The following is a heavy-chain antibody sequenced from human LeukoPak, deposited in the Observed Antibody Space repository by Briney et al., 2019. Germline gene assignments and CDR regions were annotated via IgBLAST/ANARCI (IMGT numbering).Heavy chain of an antibody. V-gene: IGHV3-48*03. D-gene: IGHD2-2*02. CDR3: ARDKVPAAISGYYYYGTDV. J-gene: IGHJ6*02. Sequence: GGSLRLSCAASGFTFSSYEMNWVRQAPGKGLEWVSYISSSGSTIYYADSVKGRFTISRDNAKNSLYLQMNSLRAEDTAVYYCARDKVPAAISGYYYYGTDVWGQGTTVTVSS. CDR1: GFTFSSYE. CDR2: ISSSGSTI.